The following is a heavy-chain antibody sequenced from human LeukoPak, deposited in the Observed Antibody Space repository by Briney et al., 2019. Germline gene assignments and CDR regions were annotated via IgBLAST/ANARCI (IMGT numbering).Heavy chain of an antibody. CDR1: GGSFSGYY. Sequence: PSETLSLTCAVHGGSFSGYYWSWIRQPPGKGLEWIGEINHSGSTNYNPSLKSRVTISVDTSKNQFSLKVTSLTAADTAVYYCARREYSGSYLIIDYWGQGTLVTVSS. V-gene: IGHV4-34*01. CDR2: INHSGST. J-gene: IGHJ4*02. D-gene: IGHD1-26*01. CDR3: ARREYSGSYLIIDY.